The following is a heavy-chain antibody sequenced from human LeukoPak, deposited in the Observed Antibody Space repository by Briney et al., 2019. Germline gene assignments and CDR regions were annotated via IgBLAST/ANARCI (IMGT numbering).Heavy chain of an antibody. V-gene: IGHV4-30-4*08. D-gene: IGHD2-21*01. CDR1: GGSISSGDYY. J-gene: IGHJ5*02. CDR2: IYYSGST. CDR3: ARDTTLFRCFDP. Sequence: SETLSLTCTVSGGSISSGDYYWSWIRQPPGKGLEWIGYIYYSGSTYYNPSLKSRVTISVDTTKNQFSLKLCSVTAADTAVYYCARDTTLFRCFDPWGKGTLVTVSS.